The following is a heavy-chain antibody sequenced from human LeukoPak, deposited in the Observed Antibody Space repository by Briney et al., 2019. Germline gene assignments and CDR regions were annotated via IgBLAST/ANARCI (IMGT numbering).Heavy chain of an antibody. J-gene: IGHJ3*02. D-gene: IGHD3-22*01. V-gene: IGHV3-64*01. CDR1: GFTFSNYA. CDR3: ARARYDTDIRGAFDI. CDR2: ISSNGGST. Sequence: GGSLRLSCAASGFTFSNYALSWVRQAPGKGLEYVSAISSNGGSTYYANSVKGRFTISRDNSKNTLYLQMGSLRAEDMAVYYCARARYDTDIRGAFDIWGQGAMVTVSS.